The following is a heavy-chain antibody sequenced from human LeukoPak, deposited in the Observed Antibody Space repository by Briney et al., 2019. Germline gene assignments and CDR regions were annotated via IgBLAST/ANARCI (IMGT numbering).Heavy chain of an antibody. D-gene: IGHD5-18*01. V-gene: IGHV4-59*06. CDR1: GGSFSGYY. J-gene: IGHJ4*02. CDR3: ARSLQLWSRFDY. CDR2: IYYSGST. Sequence: SETLSLTCAVYGGSFSGYYWSWIRQPPGKGLEWIGYIYYSGSTYYNPSLKSRVTISVDTSKNQFSLKLSSVTAADTAVYYCARSLQLWSRFDYWGQGTLVTVSS.